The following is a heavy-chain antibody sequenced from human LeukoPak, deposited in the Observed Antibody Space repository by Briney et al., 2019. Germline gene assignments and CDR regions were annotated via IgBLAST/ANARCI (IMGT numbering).Heavy chain of an antibody. Sequence: SVKVSCKASGYMFTGYYIHWVRQAPGQGLEWMGRIIPMLGVANYAQKFQGRVTITADKSTTTAYMELSSLRSEDTAVYYCARDHWQQQDYYMDVWGKGTTVTVSS. CDR3: ARDHWQQQDYYMDV. J-gene: IGHJ6*03. CDR2: IIPMLGVA. V-gene: IGHV1-69*04. D-gene: IGHD6-13*01. CDR1: GYMFTGYY.